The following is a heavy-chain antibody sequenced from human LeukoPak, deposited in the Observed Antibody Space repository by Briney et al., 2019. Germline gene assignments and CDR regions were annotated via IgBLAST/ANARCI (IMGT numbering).Heavy chain of an antibody. CDR2: ISGSGGST. V-gene: IGHV3-23*01. D-gene: IGHD3-22*01. J-gene: IGHJ4*02. CDR1: GFTFSTYA. CDR3: AKDVTRYFDSSGHRLDY. Sequence: GGSLRLSCAASGFTFSTYAMRWVRQAPGKGPEGVAVISGSGGSTNYAGSVKGRFTISRDNSKNTLYLQMNSLRAEDTAVYYCAKDVTRYFDSSGHRLDYWGQGTLVTVSS.